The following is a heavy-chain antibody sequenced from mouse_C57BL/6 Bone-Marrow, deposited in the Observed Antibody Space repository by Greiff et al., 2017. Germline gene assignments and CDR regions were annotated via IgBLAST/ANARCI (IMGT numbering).Heavy chain of an antibody. CDR3: ARAPLRFFYYAMDY. CDR1: GFTFSSYG. Sequence: EVHLVESGGDLVKPGGSLKLSCAASGFTFSSYGMSWVRQTPDKRLEWVATISSGGSYTYYPDSVKGRFTFSRDNAKNTLYLQMSSLKSEDTAMYYCARAPLRFFYYAMDYWGQGTSVTGSS. J-gene: IGHJ4*01. V-gene: IGHV5-6*01. D-gene: IGHD1-1*01. CDR2: ISSGGSYT.